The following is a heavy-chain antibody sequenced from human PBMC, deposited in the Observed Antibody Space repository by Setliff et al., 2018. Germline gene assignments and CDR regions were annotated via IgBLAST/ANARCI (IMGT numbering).Heavy chain of an antibody. D-gene: IGHD3-10*01. V-gene: IGHV4-34*01. Sequence: SETLSLTCAVYGETFSGFHWHWIRQAPGKGLEWIGQINPSGSTYYNPAVRGRVTISPDTSKNQFSLKLTSVTAADTAVYYCARGGSRWFGALSVPTTFDYWGQGIVVTVSS. CDR1: GETFSGFH. CDR3: ARGGSRWFGALSVPTTFDY. J-gene: IGHJ4*02. CDR2: INPSGST.